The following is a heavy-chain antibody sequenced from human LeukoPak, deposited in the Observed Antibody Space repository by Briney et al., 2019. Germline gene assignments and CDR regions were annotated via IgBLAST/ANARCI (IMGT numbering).Heavy chain of an antibody. D-gene: IGHD6-19*01. CDR1: GDSVFSNSAA. V-gene: IGHV6-1*01. CDR2: TFYRSKWYN. Sequence: SQTLSLTCAISGDSVFSNSAAWNWIRQSPSRGLEWLGRTFYRSKWYNDYIVSVESRININPDTSKNQFPLQLKSVTPEDTAMYYCAREEESSGWSFDYWGQGILVTVSS. CDR3: AREEESSGWSFDY. J-gene: IGHJ4*02.